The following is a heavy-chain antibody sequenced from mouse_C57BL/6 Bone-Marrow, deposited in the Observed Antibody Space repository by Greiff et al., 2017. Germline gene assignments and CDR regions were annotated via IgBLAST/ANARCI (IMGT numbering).Heavy chain of an antibody. Sequence: EVQLQESGPGLVKPSQSLSLTCSVTGYSITSGYYWNWIRQFPGNKLEWMGYISYDGSNNYNPSLKNRISITRDTSKNQFFLKLNSVTTEDTATYYGARESGSSLAWFAYWGQGTLGTVSA. CDR1: GYSITSGYY. CDR3: ARESGSSLAWFAY. J-gene: IGHJ3*01. D-gene: IGHD1-1*01. CDR2: ISYDGSN. V-gene: IGHV3-6*01.